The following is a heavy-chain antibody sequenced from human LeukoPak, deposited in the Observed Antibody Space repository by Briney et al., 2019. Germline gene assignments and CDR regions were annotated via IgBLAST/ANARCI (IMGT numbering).Heavy chain of an antibody. CDR2: INSDGSST. CDR3: ARDRASHFDY. J-gene: IGHJ4*02. V-gene: IGHV3-74*01. D-gene: IGHD3-10*01. CDR1: GFTFSNYW. Sequence: GGSLRLSCAASGFTFSNYWMHWVRQAPGKGLVWVSRINSDGSSTGYADSVKGRFTISRDNAKNTVFLQMNSLRAEDTAVYYCARDRASHFDYWGQGTLSPSPQ.